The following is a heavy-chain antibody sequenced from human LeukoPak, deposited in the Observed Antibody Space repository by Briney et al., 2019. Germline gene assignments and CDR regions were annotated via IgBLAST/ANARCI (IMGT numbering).Heavy chain of an antibody. CDR3: ARHAFYYYYYMDV. D-gene: IGHD3-16*01. CDR2: MYYSGST. CDR1: GGSISSSNYY. Sequence: PSETLSLTCTVSGGSISSSNYYWGWFRQPPGKGLEWIGSMYYSGSTYYNPSLKSRVTISVDTSKNQSSLKLTSVTAADTAVYYCARHAFYYYYYMDVWGKGTTVTISS. V-gene: IGHV4-39*01. J-gene: IGHJ6*03.